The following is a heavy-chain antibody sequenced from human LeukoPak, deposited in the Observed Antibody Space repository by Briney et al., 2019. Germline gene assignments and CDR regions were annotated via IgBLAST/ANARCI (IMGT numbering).Heavy chain of an antibody. CDR3: ARAGGYSYGSFHDAFDI. V-gene: IGHV4-4*02. J-gene: IGHJ3*02. Sequence: SGTLSLTCAVSGGSISSSNWWSWVRQPPGKGLEWIGEIYHSGSTNYNPSLKSRVTISVDKSKNQFSLKLSSVTAADTAVYYCARAGGYSYGSFHDAFDIWGQGTMVTVSS. CDR2: IYHSGST. CDR1: GGSISSSNW. D-gene: IGHD5-18*01.